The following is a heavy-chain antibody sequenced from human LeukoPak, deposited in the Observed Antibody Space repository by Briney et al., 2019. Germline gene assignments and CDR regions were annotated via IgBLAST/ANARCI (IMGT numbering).Heavy chain of an antibody. CDR3: VNSGADWSYFGY. Sequence: PGGSLRLSCLASGFIDSTYYMSWLGQAPGKXLDWVAVISYHGSNKYHADSVEGSHTISRDYSKNTLYLQVSSVRDEDAGVYYCVNSGADWSYFGYWGQGTLVTLSS. CDR2: ISYHGSNK. J-gene: IGHJ4*02. D-gene: IGHD3/OR15-3a*01. CDR1: GFIDSTYY. V-gene: IGHV3-30*18.